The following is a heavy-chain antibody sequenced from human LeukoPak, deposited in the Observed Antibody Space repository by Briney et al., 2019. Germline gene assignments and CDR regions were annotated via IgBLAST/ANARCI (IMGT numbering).Heavy chain of an antibody. CDR2: IYTSGST. Sequence: SQTLSLTCTVSGGSISSGSYYWSWIRQPAGKGLEWIGRIYTSGSTNYNPSLKSRVTISVDTSKNQFSLKLSSVTAADTAVYYCARFTDYYGSGSHDYWGQGTLVTVSS. CDR3: ARFTDYYGSGSHDY. V-gene: IGHV4-61*02. J-gene: IGHJ4*02. CDR1: GGSISSGSYY. D-gene: IGHD3-10*01.